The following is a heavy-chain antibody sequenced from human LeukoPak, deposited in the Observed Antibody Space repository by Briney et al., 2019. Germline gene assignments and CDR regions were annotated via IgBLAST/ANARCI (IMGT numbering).Heavy chain of an antibody. CDR1: GDFIRSYW. Sequence: SETLSLTCDVSGDFIRSYWWGWVRQPAGKGLEWIGRIYATGSTKFNPSLKSRLTMSMDTSTNQFSLKLSLKLTSVTAADTAVYFCARQGYTASYYFLDFWSRGTLVTVSP. D-gene: IGHD1-26*01. CDR3: ARQGYTASYYFLDF. V-gene: IGHV4-4*07. CDR2: IYATGST. J-gene: IGHJ4*02.